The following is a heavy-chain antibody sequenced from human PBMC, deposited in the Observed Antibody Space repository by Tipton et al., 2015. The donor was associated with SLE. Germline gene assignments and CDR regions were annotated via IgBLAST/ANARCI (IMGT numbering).Heavy chain of an antibody. D-gene: IGHD3-3*01. J-gene: IGHJ4*02. CDR3: ARDHDFWSGQDY. CDR2: IKQDGSEK. Sequence: GSLRLSCAASGFTFSSYSMNWVRQAPGKGLEWVANIKQDGSEKYYVDSVKGRFTISRDNAKNSLYLQMNSLRAEDTAVYYCARDHDFWSGQDYWGQGTLVTVSS. V-gene: IGHV3-7*01. CDR1: GFTFSSYS.